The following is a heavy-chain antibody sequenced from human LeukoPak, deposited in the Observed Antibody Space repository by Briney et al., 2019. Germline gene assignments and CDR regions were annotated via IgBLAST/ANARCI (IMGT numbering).Heavy chain of an antibody. V-gene: IGHV4-39*01. J-gene: IGHJ4*02. Sequence: TSETLSLTCTVSGGSISSSSYYWGWIRQPPGKGLEWIGDIYYSGSTYYNPSLESRVTISMDTSKNQFSLRLSSVTAADTAVYYCASPYCTNAVCSSNTGLFDSWGQGTLVTVSS. CDR1: GGSISSSSYY. CDR3: ASPYCTNAVCSSNTGLFDS. CDR2: IYYSGST. D-gene: IGHD2-8*01.